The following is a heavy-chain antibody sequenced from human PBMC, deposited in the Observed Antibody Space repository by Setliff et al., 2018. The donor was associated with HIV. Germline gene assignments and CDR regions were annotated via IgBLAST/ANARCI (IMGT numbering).Heavy chain of an antibody. J-gene: IGHJ4*02. D-gene: IGHD5-18*01. CDR1: GGSISSGSYF. CDR2: IYTSGST. Sequence: SETLSLTCTVSGGSISSGSYFWTWIRQPAGKGLEWTGRIYTSGSTNYNPSLKSRVTMSVDTSKNQFSLKLSSVTAADTAVYYCARANGYSYGSYYFDYWGQGTLVTVSS. CDR3: ARANGYSYGSYYFDY. V-gene: IGHV4-61*02.